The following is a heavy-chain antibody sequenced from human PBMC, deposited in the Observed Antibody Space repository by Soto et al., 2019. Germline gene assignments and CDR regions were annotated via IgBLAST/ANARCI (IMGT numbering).Heavy chain of an antibody. D-gene: IGHD1-26*01. CDR2: IDPNSGGT. CDR3: ARGWSAEYLHF. J-gene: IGHJ1*01. V-gene: IGHV1-2*02. Sequence: ASVKVSCKASGYTFTGYYMYWVRQAPGQGLEWMGWIDPNSGGTNYAQEFRGRVTMTRDTSISTVYMELIRLRSDDTAVYYCARGWSAEYLHFWGQGTLVTVSS. CDR1: GYTFTGYY.